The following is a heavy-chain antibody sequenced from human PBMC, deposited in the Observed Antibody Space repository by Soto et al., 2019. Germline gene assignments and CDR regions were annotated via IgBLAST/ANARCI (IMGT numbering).Heavy chain of an antibody. Sequence: SETLSLTCAVYGGSFSGYYWSWIRQPPGKGLEWIGEINHSGSTNYNPSLKSRVTISVDTSKNQFSLKLSSVTAADTAVYYCARGGLADVWGKGTTVTVSS. CDR2: INHSGST. CDR3: ARGGLADV. V-gene: IGHV4-34*01. J-gene: IGHJ6*04. CDR1: GGSFSGYY.